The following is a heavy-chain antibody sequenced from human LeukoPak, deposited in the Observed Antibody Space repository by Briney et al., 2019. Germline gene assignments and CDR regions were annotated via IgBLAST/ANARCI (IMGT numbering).Heavy chain of an antibody. J-gene: IGHJ4*02. CDR1: GFTFSGYE. V-gene: IGHV3-48*03. Sequence: GSLRLSCAASGFTFSGYEMNWVRQAPGKGLEWVSYISGSGSTKYYADSVKGRFTISRDNAKNSLYLQMNSLRAEDTAVYYCARKGGSWYYFDYWGQGTLVTVSS. D-gene: IGHD6-13*01. CDR2: ISGSGSTK. CDR3: ARKGGSWYYFDY.